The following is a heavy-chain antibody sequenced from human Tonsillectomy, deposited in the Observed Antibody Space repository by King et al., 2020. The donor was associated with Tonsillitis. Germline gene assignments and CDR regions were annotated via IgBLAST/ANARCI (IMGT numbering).Heavy chain of an antibody. CDR1: GFTFSSYS. Sequence: VQLVESGGGLVQPGGSLRLSCAASGFTFSSYSMNWVRQAPGKGLEWISYIDSSSSTIYYADSVKGRFTISRDNAKNSLYLQMNSLRDADTAVYYCARDRVVISGEMLDYWGQGTLVTVSS. CDR2: IDSSSSTI. J-gene: IGHJ4*02. D-gene: IGHD3-3*01. CDR3: ARDRVVISGEMLDY. V-gene: IGHV3-48*02.